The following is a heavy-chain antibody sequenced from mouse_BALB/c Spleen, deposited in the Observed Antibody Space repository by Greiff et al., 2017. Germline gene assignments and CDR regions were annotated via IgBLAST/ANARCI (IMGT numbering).Heavy chain of an antibody. Sequence: DVQLQESGPGLVKPSQSLSLTCTVTGYSITSDYAWNWIRQFPGNKLEWMGYISYSGSTSYNPSLKSRISITRDTSKNQFFLQLNSVTTEDTATYYCARWFTTVNLWYFDVWGAGTTVTVSS. CDR3: ARWFTTVNLWYFDV. CDR1: GYSITSDYA. V-gene: IGHV3-2*02. J-gene: IGHJ1*01. D-gene: IGHD1-1*01. CDR2: ISYSGST.